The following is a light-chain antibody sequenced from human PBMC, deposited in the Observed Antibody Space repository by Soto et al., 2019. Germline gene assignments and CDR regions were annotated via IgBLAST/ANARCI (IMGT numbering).Light chain of an antibody. J-gene: IGKJ1*01. V-gene: IGKV3-20*01. CDR3: QQYGSSPQT. CDR1: QSVSSSY. Sequence: EIVLTQSPGTLSLSPGERATLSCRASQSVSSSYLAWYQQKPGQAPRLLIYDASSRATGIPDRFSGSGSGTDFTLTISRQEPEDFAVYYCQQYGSSPQTFGQGTKVEIK. CDR2: DAS.